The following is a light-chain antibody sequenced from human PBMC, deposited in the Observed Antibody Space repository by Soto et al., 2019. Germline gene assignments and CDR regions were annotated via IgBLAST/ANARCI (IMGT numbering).Light chain of an antibody. CDR1: QSVLHSSYNKNY. CDR3: LQDFAYPLT. V-gene: IGKV4-1*01. Sequence: DIVMTQSPDSLAVSLGERATINCKSSQSVLHSSYNKNYLAWYQQKPGQPPKLLIYWASTRESGVPDRFSGSQSATDFTLTISSLQPEDFATYYCLQDFAYPLTFGGGTKVEIK. CDR2: WAS. J-gene: IGKJ4*01.